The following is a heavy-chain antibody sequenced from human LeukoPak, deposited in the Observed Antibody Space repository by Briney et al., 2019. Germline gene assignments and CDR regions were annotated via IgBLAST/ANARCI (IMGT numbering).Heavy chain of an antibody. J-gene: IGHJ4*02. CDR1: GFTFSSYA. D-gene: IGHD3-22*01. V-gene: IGHV3-23*01. CDR2: ISGSGGST. CDR3: AKDRFGMIVVVIPYYFDY. Sequence: GGSLRLSCAASGFTFSSYAMSWVRQAPGKGLEWVSAISGSGGSTYYADSVKGRFTISRDNSKNTLYLQMNSLRAEDTAVYYCAKDRFGMIVVVIPYYFDYWGQGTLVTVSS.